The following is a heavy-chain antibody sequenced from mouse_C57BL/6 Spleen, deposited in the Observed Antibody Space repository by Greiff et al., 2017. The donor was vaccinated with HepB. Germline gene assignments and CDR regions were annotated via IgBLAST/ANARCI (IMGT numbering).Heavy chain of an antibody. CDR1: GFTFSSYT. J-gene: IGHJ1*03. D-gene: IGHD1-1*01. V-gene: IGHV5-9*01. Sequence: EVQGVESGGGLVKPGGSLKLSCAASGFTFSSYTMSWVRQTPEKRLEWVATISGGGGNTYYPDSVKGRFTISRDNAKNTLYLQMSSLRSEDTALYYCARQGTTVVARYFDVWGTGTTVTVSS. CDR3: ARQGTTVVARYFDV. CDR2: ISGGGGNT.